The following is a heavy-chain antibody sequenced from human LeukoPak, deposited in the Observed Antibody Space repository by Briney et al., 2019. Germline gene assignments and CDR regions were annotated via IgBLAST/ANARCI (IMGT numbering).Heavy chain of an antibody. CDR1: GYTFTSYG. Sequence: ASVKVSCKASGYTFTSYGISWVRQAPGQGLEWMGWISAYNGNTNYAQKLQGRVTMTTDTSMSTAYVELRSLRSDDTAVYYCARDWQRFVVVPAETPFDPWGQGTLVTVSS. D-gene: IGHD2-2*01. CDR2: ISAYNGNT. J-gene: IGHJ5*02. V-gene: IGHV1-18*01. CDR3: ARDWQRFVVVPAETPFDP.